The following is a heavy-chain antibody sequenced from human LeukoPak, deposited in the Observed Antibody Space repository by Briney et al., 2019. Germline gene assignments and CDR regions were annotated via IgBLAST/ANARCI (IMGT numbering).Heavy chain of an antibody. CDR2: IIPIFGTT. D-gene: IGHD6-19*01. CDR3: AASPVAGKLDS. Sequence: SVKVSCKASRGTVSSYSFNRVRQAPRLGLECMGRIIPIFGTTNYAQKFQSSVTITADESPGTDYMEVSSLRSDDTAVFYCAASPVAGKLDSWGQGALVTFSS. V-gene: IGHV1-69*15. CDR1: RGTVSSYS. J-gene: IGHJ4*02.